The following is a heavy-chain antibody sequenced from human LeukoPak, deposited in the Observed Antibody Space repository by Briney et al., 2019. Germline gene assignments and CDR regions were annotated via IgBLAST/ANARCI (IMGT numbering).Heavy chain of an antibody. CDR1: GGSISSSNYY. D-gene: IGHD6-13*01. CDR2: IYTSGTT. V-gene: IGHV4-61*02. Sequence: SETLSLTCTVSGGSISSSNYYWSWIRQPAGKGPEWIGRIYTSGTTNYNPSLKSRVTISIDTSKNQFSLKLSSVTAADTAVYYCASDRSSWNPGAPSWGQGTLVTVSS. J-gene: IGHJ5*02. CDR3: ASDRSSWNPGAPS.